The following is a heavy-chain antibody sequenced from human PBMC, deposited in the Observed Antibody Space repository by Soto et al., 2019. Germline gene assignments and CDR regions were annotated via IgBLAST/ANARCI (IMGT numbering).Heavy chain of an antibody. J-gene: IGHJ3*02. CDR1: GYTFTGYY. V-gene: IGHV1-2*02. CDR2: INPNSGGT. D-gene: IGHD6-19*01. Sequence: QVQLVQSGAEVKKPGASVKVSCKASGYTFTGYYMHWVRQATGQGLEWMGWINPNSGGTNYAQKFQGRVTMTRDTSISTDYMELSRLRSDDTAVYYCARPGIAVAGSRHAFDIWGQGTMVTVSS. CDR3: ARPGIAVAGSRHAFDI.